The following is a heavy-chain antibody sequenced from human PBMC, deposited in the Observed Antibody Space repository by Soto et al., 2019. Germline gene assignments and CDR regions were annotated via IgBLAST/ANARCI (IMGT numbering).Heavy chain of an antibody. CDR2: TSYNGSVT. D-gene: IGHD3-10*01. J-gene: IGHJ6*02. CDR3: AKDLRVASIRGYSYYGMDV. V-gene: IGHV3-30*18. CDR1: GFTFNYFG. Sequence: RRLSCAASGFTFNYFGMHWVRQAPGKGLEWVAVTSYNGSVTYYADSVKGRFTVSRDNSKNTLYLQMDSLRGEDTAVYSCAKDLRVASIRGYSYYGMDVWGHGTTVTVSS.